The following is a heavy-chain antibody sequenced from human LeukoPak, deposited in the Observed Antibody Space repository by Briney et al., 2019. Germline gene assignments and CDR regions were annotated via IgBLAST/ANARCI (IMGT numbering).Heavy chain of an antibody. CDR1: GGSITGSIYY. D-gene: IGHD2-8*01. J-gene: IGHJ4*02. Sequence: PSETLSLTCSVSGGSITGSIYYWAWIRPPPGKGLEWIGSIYYSGSPSYRPSLKSRLTISVDTPKNQFSLRLSSVTAADTAVYYCARNVSAGYFDYWGQGTLVTVSS. CDR2: IYYSGSP. V-gene: IGHV4-39*01. CDR3: ARNVSAGYFDY.